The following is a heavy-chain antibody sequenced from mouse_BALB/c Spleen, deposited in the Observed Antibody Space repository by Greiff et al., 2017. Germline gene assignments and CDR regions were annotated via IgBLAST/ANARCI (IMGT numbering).Heavy chain of an antibody. J-gene: IGHJ2*01. V-gene: IGHV5-9*03. Sequence: EVQLVESGGGLVKPGGSLKLSCAASGFTFSSYTMSWVRQTPEKRLEWVATISSGGGNCYSPESVKGRFTSSSDHAKNNLYLQMSRLRSEDTAVYYYARDCRYDYWGQGTTLTGSS. CDR1: GFTFSSYT. D-gene: IGHD2-14*01. CDR3: ARDCRYDY. CDR2: ISSGGGNC.